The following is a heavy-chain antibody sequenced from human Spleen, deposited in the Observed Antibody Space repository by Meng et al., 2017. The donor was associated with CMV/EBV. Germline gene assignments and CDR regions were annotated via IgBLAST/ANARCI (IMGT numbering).Heavy chain of an antibody. Sequence: YYWSWIRQPPGKGLAWIGEINHSGSTNYTPSLKSRVTISVDTSKNQFSLKLSSVTAADTAVYYCARGGGLGYCSGGGCYSSQGWFDPWGQGPLVTVS. D-gene: IGHD2-15*01. CDR2: INHSGST. J-gene: IGHJ5*02. V-gene: IGHV4-34*01. CDR1: YY. CDR3: ARGGGLGYCSGGGCYSSQGWFDP.